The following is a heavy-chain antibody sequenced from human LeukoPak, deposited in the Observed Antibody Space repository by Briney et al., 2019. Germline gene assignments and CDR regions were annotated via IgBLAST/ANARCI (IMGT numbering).Heavy chain of an antibody. Sequence: PSETLSLTCTVSGGSISSYYWSCIRQPPGKGLEWIGYIYYSGSTNYNPSLKSRVTISIDTSKNQFSLKLTSVTAADTAVYYCAREERREGYSLFDYWGQGTLVTVSS. CDR2: IYYSGST. J-gene: IGHJ4*02. D-gene: IGHD5-24*01. V-gene: IGHV4-59*01. CDR3: AREERREGYSLFDY. CDR1: GGSISSYY.